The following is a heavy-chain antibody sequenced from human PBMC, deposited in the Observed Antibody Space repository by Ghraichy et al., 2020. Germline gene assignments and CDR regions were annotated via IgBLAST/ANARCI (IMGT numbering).Heavy chain of an antibody. CDR3: ARDLEAIAVAGTLDY. Sequence: GGSLRLSCAASGFTFSSYSMNWVRRAPGKGLEWVSYISSSSSTIYYADSVKGRFTISRDNAKNSLYLQMNSLRDEDTAVYYCARDLEAIAVAGTLDYWGQGTLVTVSS. V-gene: IGHV3-48*02. J-gene: IGHJ4*02. CDR1: GFTFSSYS. D-gene: IGHD6-19*01. CDR2: ISSSSSTI.